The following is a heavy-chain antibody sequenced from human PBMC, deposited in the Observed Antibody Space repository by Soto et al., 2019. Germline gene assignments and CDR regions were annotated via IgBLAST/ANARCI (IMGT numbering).Heavy chain of an antibody. CDR2: IYPGDSDT. J-gene: IGHJ5*02. CDR1: GYSFTSYW. CDR3: ARPGYGDLRSPWCFDP. Sequence: PVESLKISCKGSGYSFTSYWIGWVRQMPGKGLEWMGIIYPGDSDTRYSPSFQGQVTISADKSISTAYLQWSSLKASDTAMYYCARPGYGDLRSPWCFDPWGQGTLVTSPQ. V-gene: IGHV5-51*01. D-gene: IGHD4-17*01.